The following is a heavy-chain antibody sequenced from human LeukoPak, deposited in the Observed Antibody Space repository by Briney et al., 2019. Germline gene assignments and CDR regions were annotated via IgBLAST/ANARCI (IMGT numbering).Heavy chain of an antibody. J-gene: IGHJ5*02. CDR1: GFTFTSYD. CDR3: VRDGEGAAISVNYWFDP. CDR2: MSPNNGNT. V-gene: IGHV1-8*01. Sequence: ASVKVSCKASGFTFTSYDFNWVRQASGQGLEWMGWMSPNNGNTGYAQKFQGRVTMTRDTSISTAYMELRGLRSEDTAVYYCVRDGEGAAISVNYWFDPWGQGTLVTVSS. D-gene: IGHD2-2*02.